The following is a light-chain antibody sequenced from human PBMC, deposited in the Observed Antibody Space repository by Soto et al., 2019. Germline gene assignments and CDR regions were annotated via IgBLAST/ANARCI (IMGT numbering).Light chain of an antibody. CDR1: NIESKR. CDR2: YDS. V-gene: IGLV3-21*04. J-gene: IGLJ2*01. Sequence: SYELTQPPSVSVAPGKTARITCGGNNIESKRVHWYQQQPGQAPVLVIYYDSDRPSGIPERFSGSNSGNTATLTISRVEAGEEADYSCPVWDSSADHVVFGGGTKVTVL. CDR3: PVWDSSADHVV.